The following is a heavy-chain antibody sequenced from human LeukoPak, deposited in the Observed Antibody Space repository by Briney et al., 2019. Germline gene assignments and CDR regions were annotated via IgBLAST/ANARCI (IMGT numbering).Heavy chain of an antibody. CDR3: ARDSSSWQWGSDY. CDR1: GFTFSSYA. Sequence: GSLRLSCAASGFTFSSYAMHWVRQAPGKGLEWVAVISYDGSNKYYANSLKGRFTISRDNSKNTLYLQMNSLRAEDTAVYYCARDSSSWQWGSDYWGQGTLVTVSS. V-gene: IGHV3-30-3*01. CDR2: ISYDGSNK. J-gene: IGHJ4*02. D-gene: IGHD6-13*01.